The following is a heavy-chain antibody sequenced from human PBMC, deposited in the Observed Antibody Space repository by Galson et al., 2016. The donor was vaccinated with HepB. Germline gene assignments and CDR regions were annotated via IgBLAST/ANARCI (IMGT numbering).Heavy chain of an antibody. CDR3: AKERLVRRIFDH. D-gene: IGHD1-1*01. CDR2: ISYDGNNK. J-gene: IGHJ4*02. V-gene: IGHV3-30*18. Sequence: SLRLSCAASGFTFRSYGMHWVRQAPGKGLEWVAVISYDGNNKYYADSVKGRFTISRDNSKNTLYLQMNSLRAEDTAVYYCAKERLVRRIFDHWGQGTLVTVSS. CDR1: GFTFRSYG.